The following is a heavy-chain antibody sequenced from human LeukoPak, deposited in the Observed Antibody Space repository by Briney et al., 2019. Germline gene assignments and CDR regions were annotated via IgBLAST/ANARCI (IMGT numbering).Heavy chain of an antibody. CDR2: INHSGST. CDR1: GGSFSGYY. J-gene: IGHJ4*02. D-gene: IGHD3-16*01. V-gene: IGHV4-34*01. CDR3: AREWGRVIDY. Sequence: PSETLSLTCAVYGGSFSGYYWSWIRQPPGKGLEWIGEINHSGSTNYNPSLKSRVTISVDTSKNQFSLKLSSVTAADTGVYYCAREWGRVIDYWGQGTLVTVSS.